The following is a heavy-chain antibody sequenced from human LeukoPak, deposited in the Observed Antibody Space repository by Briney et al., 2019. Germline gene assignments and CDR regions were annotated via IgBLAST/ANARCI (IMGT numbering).Heavy chain of an antibody. J-gene: IGHJ4*02. CDR2: FCTGETT. D-gene: IGHD1-14*01. Sequence: PSETLSLTCAVSGGSITSSNDFWTWIRQPAGKGLEWIGRFCTGETTIYNPSLKSRVTISADTSNKQFSLNLRSVTAADTAVYYCARGYPFDYWGQGILVTVSS. CDR1: GGSITSSNDF. V-gene: IGHV4-61*02. CDR3: ARGYPFDY.